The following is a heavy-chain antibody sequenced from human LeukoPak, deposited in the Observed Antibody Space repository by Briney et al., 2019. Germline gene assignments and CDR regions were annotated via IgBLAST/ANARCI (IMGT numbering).Heavy chain of an antibody. CDR2: ISGSGGST. CDR3: AKRGSKDYFDY. Sequence: GGSLRLSCAASGFTFSSYAMSWVRQAPGKGLEWVSAISGSGGSTYYADSAKGRFTISRDNSKNTLSLQMNSLRAEDTAVYYCAKRGSKDYFDYWGQGTLVTVSS. J-gene: IGHJ4*02. V-gene: IGHV3-23*01. CDR1: GFTFSSYA. D-gene: IGHD3-10*01.